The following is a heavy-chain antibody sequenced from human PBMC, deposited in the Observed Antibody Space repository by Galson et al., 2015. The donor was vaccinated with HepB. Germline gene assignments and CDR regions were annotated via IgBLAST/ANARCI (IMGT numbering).Heavy chain of an antibody. V-gene: IGHV1-69*13. CDR3: AREGRAAVTNPVEY. D-gene: IGHD6-13*01. Sequence: SVKVSCKASGDTFSRYAISWVRQAPGQGLEWMGGITPMFGTANYAQKFQGRVTITADESTSTAYMELRNLRSEDTAVYCCAREGRAAVTNPVEYWGQGTLVTVSS. CDR1: GDTFSRYA. CDR2: ITPMFGTA. J-gene: IGHJ4*02.